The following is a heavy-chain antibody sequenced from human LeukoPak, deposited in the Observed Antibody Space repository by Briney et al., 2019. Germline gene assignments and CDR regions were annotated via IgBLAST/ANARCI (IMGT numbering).Heavy chain of an antibody. CDR2: IIPIFGTA. D-gene: IGHD5-12*01. J-gene: IGHJ4*02. CDR3: VRDGGVSGYDLLDY. CDR1: GGTFSSYA. Sequence: GASVKVSCKASGGTFSSYAISWVRQAPGQGLEWMGGIIPIFGTANYAQKFQGRITTTTDESTSTAYMELSSLRSEDTAVYYCVRDGGVSGYDLLDYWGQGTLVTVSS. V-gene: IGHV1-69*05.